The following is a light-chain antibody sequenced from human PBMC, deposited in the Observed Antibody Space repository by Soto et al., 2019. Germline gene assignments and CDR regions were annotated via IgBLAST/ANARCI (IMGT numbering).Light chain of an antibody. CDR3: QQYYRWPVT. J-gene: IGKJ4*01. CDR1: QSVTSD. Sequence: EIVITQSPATLSVSPGERVTLSCRASQSVTSDLAWYQHKPGQAPRLLISGASSGAIGIPARFSGSGSGTEFTLTINSLQSEDFAVYYCQQYYRWPVTFGGGTKVDIK. V-gene: IGKV3-15*01. CDR2: GAS.